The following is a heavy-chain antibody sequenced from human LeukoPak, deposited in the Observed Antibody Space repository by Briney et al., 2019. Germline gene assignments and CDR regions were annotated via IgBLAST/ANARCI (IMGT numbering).Heavy chain of an antibody. CDR2: ISGSGGST. D-gene: IGHD4-17*01. CDR1: GFTFSGYA. CDR3: AKGFGDYGDSPFDY. Sequence: PGGSLRLSCAASGFTFSGYAMSWVRQAPGKGLEWVSAISGSGGSTYYADSVKGRFTISRDNSKNTLYMQMNSLRAEDTAVYYCAKGFGDYGDSPFDYWGQGTLVTVSS. J-gene: IGHJ4*02. V-gene: IGHV3-23*01.